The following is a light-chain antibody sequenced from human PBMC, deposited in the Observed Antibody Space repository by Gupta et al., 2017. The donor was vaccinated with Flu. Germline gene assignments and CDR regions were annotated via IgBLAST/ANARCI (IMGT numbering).Light chain of an antibody. CDR3: SSDAGSCNLWI. J-gene: IGLJ2*01. V-gene: IGLV2-11*01. CDR2: DVT. Sequence: QSALTQPRSVSGSPGQSVTIYCTGSSSDVGGYKYVYWYQQHPCKAPKLMIYDVTKRHSGIPDCFSASKSGTTASLTISGLQADDEADYYCSSDAGSCNLWIFGGGTRLTVL. CDR1: SSDVGGYKY.